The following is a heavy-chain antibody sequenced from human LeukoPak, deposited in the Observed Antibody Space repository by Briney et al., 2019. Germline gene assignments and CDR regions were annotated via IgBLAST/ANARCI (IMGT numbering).Heavy chain of an antibody. J-gene: IGHJ6*02. Sequence: PGRSLRLSCAASGFTFSSYGMHWVRQAPGKGLEWVGVISYDGSNKYYADSVKGRFTISRDNSKNTLYLQMNSLRAEDTAVYYCAKVCPPRMVRGVTPDYYYGMDVWGQGTTVTVSS. CDR1: GFTFSSYG. CDR2: ISYDGSNK. D-gene: IGHD3-10*01. CDR3: AKVCPPRMVRGVTPDYYYGMDV. V-gene: IGHV3-30*18.